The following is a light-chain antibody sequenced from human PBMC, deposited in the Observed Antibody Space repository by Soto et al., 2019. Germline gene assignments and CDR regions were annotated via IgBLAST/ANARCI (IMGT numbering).Light chain of an antibody. CDR3: QSYDSSLTGSV. Sequence: QSVLTQPPSVSGAPGQRVTTSCTGSSSNIGAGYDVHWYQHLPGTAPKLLIYVNNNRPSGVPDRFSGSKSGTSASLAITGLQAEDEADYYCQSYDSSLTGSVFGGGTKVTVL. V-gene: IGLV1-40*01. CDR1: SSNIGAGYD. J-gene: IGLJ3*02. CDR2: VNN.